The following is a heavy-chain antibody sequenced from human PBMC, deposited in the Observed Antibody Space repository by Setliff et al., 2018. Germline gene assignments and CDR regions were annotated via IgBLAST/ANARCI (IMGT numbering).Heavy chain of an antibody. CDR3: ASTQRGTSSEC. D-gene: IGHD6-6*01. V-gene: IGHV3-33*08. CDR1: GFTFSTYR. CDR2: IWDDGGNK. J-gene: IGHJ4*02. Sequence: GGSLRLSCAASGFTFSTYRMHWVRQAPGKGLEWAAVIWDDGGNKYHADSVKGRFTISRDNSKNTLYLQMNSLRPEDTAVYYCASTQRGTSSECWGQGTLVTVSS.